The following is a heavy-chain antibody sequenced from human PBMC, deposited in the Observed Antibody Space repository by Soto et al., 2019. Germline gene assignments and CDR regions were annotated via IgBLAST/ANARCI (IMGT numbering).Heavy chain of an antibody. CDR1: GGSFSGYY. CDR3: ARDKITGLFDY. CDR2: INHSRST. J-gene: IGHJ4*02. V-gene: IGHV4-34*01. Sequence: SETLSLTCAVYGGSFSGYYLTWIRQPPGTGLEWIGEINHSRSTNYNPSLKSRVTISVDTSKNQFSLKLTSVTAADTAVYYCARDKITGLFDYWGQGTLVTVSS. D-gene: IGHD2-8*02.